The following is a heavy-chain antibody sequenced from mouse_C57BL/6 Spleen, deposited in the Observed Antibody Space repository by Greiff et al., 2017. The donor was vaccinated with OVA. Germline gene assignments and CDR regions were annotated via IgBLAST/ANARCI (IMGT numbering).Heavy chain of an antibody. CDR2: IYPRDGST. CDR1: GYTFTSYD. J-gene: IGHJ3*01. V-gene: IGHV1-85*01. CDR3: ARPGEGAWFAY. D-gene: IGHD4-1*01. Sequence: VQLQQSGPELVKPGASVKLSCKASGYTFTSYDINWVKQRPGQGLEWIGWIYPRDGSTTYNEKFKGKATLTVDTSSSTAYMELHSLTSEDSAVYFCARPGEGAWFAYWGQGTLVTVSA.